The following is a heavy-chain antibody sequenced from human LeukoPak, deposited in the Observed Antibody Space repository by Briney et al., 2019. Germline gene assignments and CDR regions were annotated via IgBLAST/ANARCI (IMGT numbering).Heavy chain of an antibody. J-gene: IGHJ3*02. D-gene: IGHD2-2*02. Sequence: ASVKVSCEASGYTFTSYDINWVRQATGQGLEWVGWMNPNSGDTGYAQKFQGRVTMTRDTSISTAYMELGSLRSEDTAVYYCARYCTSTGCYTPDDAFDIWGQGTMVTVSS. CDR2: MNPNSGDT. CDR3: ARYCTSTGCYTPDDAFDI. V-gene: IGHV1-8*01. CDR1: GYTFTSYD.